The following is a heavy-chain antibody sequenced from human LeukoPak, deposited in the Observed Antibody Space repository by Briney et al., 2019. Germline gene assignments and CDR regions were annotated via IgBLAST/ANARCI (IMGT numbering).Heavy chain of an antibody. J-gene: IGHJ4*02. Sequence: ASVKVSCQVSGYTFTDYYMHWVEQAPGKGLAWMGLVDPEDGETIYAGKLQGRVTITADTSTDTAYMELSSLRSEDTAVYYCATSGGLDYWGQGTLVSVSS. CDR1: GYTFTDYY. CDR2: VDPEDGET. CDR3: ATSGGLDY. V-gene: IGHV1-69-2*01.